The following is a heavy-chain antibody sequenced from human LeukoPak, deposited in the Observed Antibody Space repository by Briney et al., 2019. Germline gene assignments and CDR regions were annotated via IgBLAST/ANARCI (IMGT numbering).Heavy chain of an antibody. CDR2: INHSGST. D-gene: IGHD6-19*01. Sequence: PSETLSLTCAVYGGSFSGYYWSWIRQPPGKGLEWIGEINHSGSTNYNPSLKSRVTISVDTSKNQFSLKLSSVTAADTAVYYCARIGSSGWRTYYYYYMDVWGKGTTVTVSS. CDR1: GGSFSGYY. J-gene: IGHJ6*03. CDR3: ARIGSSGWRTYYYYYMDV. V-gene: IGHV4-34*01.